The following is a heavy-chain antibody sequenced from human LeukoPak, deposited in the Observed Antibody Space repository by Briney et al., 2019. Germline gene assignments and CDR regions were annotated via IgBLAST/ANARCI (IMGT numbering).Heavy chain of an antibody. CDR1: GGTFSSYA. CDR3: ARASYYYDSSGYFGGAFDI. J-gene: IGHJ3*02. V-gene: IGHV1-69*01. D-gene: IGHD3-22*01. Sequence: ASVKVSCKASGGTFSSYAISWVRQAPGQGLEWMGGIIPIFGTANYAQKFQGRVTITADESTSTAYMELSSLRSEDTAVYYCARASYYYDSSGYFGGAFDIWGQGTMVTVSS. CDR2: IIPIFGTA.